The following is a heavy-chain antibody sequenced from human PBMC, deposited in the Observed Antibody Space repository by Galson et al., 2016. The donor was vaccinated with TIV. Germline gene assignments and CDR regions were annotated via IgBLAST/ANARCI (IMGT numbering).Heavy chain of an antibody. CDR2: ISGTGGSI. J-gene: IGHJ6*02. D-gene: IGHD3-22*01. Sequence: SLRLSCAASGFNFNNYGMNWVRQAPGKGLEWVSSISGTGGSIYYADSVKGRFTISRDKSKNTLYLQMNSLRAEDTAVYYCTKVPSSGFSYYYGLDVWGQGTTVTVSS. CDR1: GFNFNNYG. V-gene: IGHV3-23*01. CDR3: TKVPSSGFSYYYGLDV.